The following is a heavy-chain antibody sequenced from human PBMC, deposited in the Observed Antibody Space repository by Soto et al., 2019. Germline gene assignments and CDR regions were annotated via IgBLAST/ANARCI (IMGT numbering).Heavy chain of an antibody. CDR3: ARGQEGVVATH. CDR1: GGSFTGYH. D-gene: IGHD2-15*01. V-gene: IGHV4-34*01. J-gene: IGHJ4*02. CDR2: IKDGGST. Sequence: QVQLQQWGAGLLKPSETPSLTCAVNGGSFTGYHWRWVRQPPGQGLEWIGEIKDGGSTNYSPSLRSRVTISADTSESQFSMKVTSVTAADTAVYYCARGQEGVVATHWDQGTLVTVSS.